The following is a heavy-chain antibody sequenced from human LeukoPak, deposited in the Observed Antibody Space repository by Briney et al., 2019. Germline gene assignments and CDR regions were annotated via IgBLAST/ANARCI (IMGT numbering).Heavy chain of an antibody. CDR3: ASHEWAGAFDI. CDR2: IYTSGST. D-gene: IGHD1-26*01. CDR1: GGSISSYY. Sequence: SETLSLTCTVYGGSISSYYWSWIRQPAGKGLEWIGRIYTSGSTNYNPSLKSRVTMSVDTSKDQFSLKLSSVTAADTAVYYCASHEWAGAFDIWGQGTMVTVSS. V-gene: IGHV4-4*07. J-gene: IGHJ3*02.